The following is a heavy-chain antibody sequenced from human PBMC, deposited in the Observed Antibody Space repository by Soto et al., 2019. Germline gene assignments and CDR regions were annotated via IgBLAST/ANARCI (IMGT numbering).Heavy chain of an antibody. V-gene: IGHV3-15*01. CDR2: IKSKTDGGTT. Sequence: SLRLSCAASGFTFSNAWMSWVRQAPGKGLEWVGRIKSKTDGGTTDYAAPVKGRFTISRDDSKNTLYLQMNSLKTEDTAVYYCTTAPLKAIFLPLALDPWGHGPLFTLSS. CDR1: GFTFSNAW. CDR3: TTAPLKAIFLPLALDP. J-gene: IGHJ5*02.